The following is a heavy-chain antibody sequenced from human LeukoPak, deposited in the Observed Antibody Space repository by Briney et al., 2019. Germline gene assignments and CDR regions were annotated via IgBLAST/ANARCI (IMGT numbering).Heavy chain of an antibody. CDR2: IWYDGSNK. CDR1: GFTFSSYG. J-gene: IGHJ4*02. D-gene: IGHD2-21*02. Sequence: GGSLRLSCAASGFTFSSYGMHWVRQAPGKGLEWVAVIWYDGSNKYYADSVRGRFTISRDNSKNTLYLQMNSLRADGTAMYYCAKGDCGIDCSVFDYWGRGTLVSVSS. V-gene: IGHV3-33*06. CDR3: AKGDCGIDCSVFDY.